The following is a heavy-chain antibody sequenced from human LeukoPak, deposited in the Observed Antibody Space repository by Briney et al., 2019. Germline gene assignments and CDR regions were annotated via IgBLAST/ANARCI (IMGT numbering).Heavy chain of an antibody. CDR3: ARDPSDYYGSGRRRTDNWFDP. J-gene: IGHJ5*02. D-gene: IGHD3-10*01. CDR1: GFTFSSYA. CDR2: ISYDGSNE. V-gene: IGHV3-30-3*01. Sequence: GRSLRPSCAASGFTFSSYAMHWVRQAPGKGLEWVAVISYDGSNEYYVDSVKGRFTISRDNSKNTLYLQMNSLRADDTAVYYCARDPSDYYGSGRRRTDNWFDPWGQGTLVTVSS.